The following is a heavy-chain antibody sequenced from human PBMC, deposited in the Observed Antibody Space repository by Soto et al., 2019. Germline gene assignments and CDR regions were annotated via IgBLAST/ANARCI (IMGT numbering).Heavy chain of an antibody. V-gene: IGHV4-59*01. J-gene: IGHJ5*02. D-gene: IGHD1-26*01. Sequence: SETLSLTCTVSGGSISSYYWSWIRQPPGKGLEWIGYIYYSGSTNYNPSLKSRVTISVDTSKNQFSLKLSSVTAADTAVYYCARIRGSPLHGNWFDPWGQGTLVTVSS. CDR2: IYYSGST. CDR3: ARIRGSPLHGNWFDP. CDR1: GGSISSYY.